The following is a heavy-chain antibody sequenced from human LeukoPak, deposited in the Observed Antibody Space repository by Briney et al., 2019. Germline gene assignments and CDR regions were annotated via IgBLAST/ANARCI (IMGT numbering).Heavy chain of an antibody. D-gene: IGHD3-3*01. Sequence: TGGSLRLSCAASGFTFSSYWMHWVRQAPGKGLEWVSAMSGSGYYTYYVESVKGRFTISRDNSKNTLYLHMNSLRADDTAVYYCAKMEGQRLYDYCMDVWGRGTTVTVSS. CDR3: AKMEGQRLYDYCMDV. V-gene: IGHV3-23*01. CDR2: MSGSGYYT. J-gene: IGHJ6*03. CDR1: GFTFSSYW.